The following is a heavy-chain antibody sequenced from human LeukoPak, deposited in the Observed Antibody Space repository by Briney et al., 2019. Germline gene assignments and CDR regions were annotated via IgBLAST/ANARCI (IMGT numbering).Heavy chain of an antibody. V-gene: IGHV3-30-3*01. CDR3: ARGGIVVVPAALSRAFDI. CDR2: ISYDGSNK. CDR1: GFTFSSYA. J-gene: IGHJ3*02. D-gene: IGHD2-2*01. Sequence: PGGSLRLSCAASGFTFSSYAMHWVRQAPGKGLEWVAVISYDGSNKYYADSVKGRFTISRDNSKNTLYLQMNSLRAEDTAVYYCARGGIVVVPAALSRAFDIWGQGTMVTVSS.